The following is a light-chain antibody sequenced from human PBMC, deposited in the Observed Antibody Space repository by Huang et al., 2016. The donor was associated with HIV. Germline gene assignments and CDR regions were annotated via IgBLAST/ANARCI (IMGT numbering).Light chain of an antibody. CDR2: DAS. CDR3: QQYDNLYT. V-gene: IGKV1-33*01. CDR1: EDIRNY. Sequence: DIQMTQSPSSLSASVGYRVTITCQASEDIRNYLNWDQQKPGKAPKLLIYDASNLETEVPLRFSGSGSGTNFTFTISSLQSEDIATYYCQQYDNLYTFGQGTKLEI. J-gene: IGKJ2*01.